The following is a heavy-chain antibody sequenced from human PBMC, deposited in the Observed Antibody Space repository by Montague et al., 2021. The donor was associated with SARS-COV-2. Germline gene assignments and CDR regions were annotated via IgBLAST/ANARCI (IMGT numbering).Heavy chain of an antibody. D-gene: IGHD6-13*01. J-gene: IGHJ6*03. Sequence: PALVKPTQTLTLTCTFSGFSLSTSGMCVSWIRQPPGKALEWLARIDWDDDKYYSTSLKTRLTISKDTSKNQVVLTMTNMDPVDTATYYCARVSSSWSQDYYYYMDVWGKGNTVTVSS. V-gene: IGHV2-70*11. CDR3: ARVSSSWSQDYYYYMDV. CDR1: GFSLSTSGMC. CDR2: IDWDDDK.